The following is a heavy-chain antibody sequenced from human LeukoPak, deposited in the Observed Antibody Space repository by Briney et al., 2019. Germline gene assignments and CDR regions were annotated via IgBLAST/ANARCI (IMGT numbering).Heavy chain of an antibody. CDR1: GYTFTSYY. V-gene: IGHV1-46*01. J-gene: IGHJ5*02. CDR3: ARDDGYYDFWSGSRWFDP. CDR2: INPSGGST. Sequence: ASVKVSCKASGYTFTSYYMHWVRQAPGQGLEWMGIINPSGGSTSYAQKFQGRVTMTRDTSTSTVYMELSSLGSEDTAVYYCARDDGYYDFWSGSRWFDPWGQGTLVTVSS. D-gene: IGHD3-3*01.